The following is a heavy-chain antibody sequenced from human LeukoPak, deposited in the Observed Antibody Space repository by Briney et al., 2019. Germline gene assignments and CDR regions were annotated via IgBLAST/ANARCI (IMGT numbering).Heavy chain of an antibody. V-gene: IGHV3-21*01. CDR3: ARVTEAPYYFDY. J-gene: IGHJ4*02. CDR1: GFTFSSYT. Sequence: GGSLRLSCAASGFTFSSYTMNWVRQAPGEGLEWVSSISSSSSYIYYADSVKGRFTISRDNAKNSLYLQMNSLRAEDTAVYYCARVTEAPYYFDYWGQGTLVTVSS. CDR2: ISSSSSYI.